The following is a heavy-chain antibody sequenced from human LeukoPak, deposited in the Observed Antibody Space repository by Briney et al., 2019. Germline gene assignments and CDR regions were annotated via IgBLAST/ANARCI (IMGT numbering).Heavy chain of an antibody. Sequence: PGGSLRLSCAASGFTFSSYSMNWVRQAPGKGLEWVSSISSSSSYIYYADSVKGRFTISRDNAKNSLYLQMNSLRAEDTAVYYCARDRQRYCSSTSCYADYWGQGTLVTVSS. CDR3: ARDRQRYCSSTSCYADY. D-gene: IGHD2-2*01. CDR2: ISSSSSYI. J-gene: IGHJ4*02. V-gene: IGHV3-21*01. CDR1: GFTFSSYS.